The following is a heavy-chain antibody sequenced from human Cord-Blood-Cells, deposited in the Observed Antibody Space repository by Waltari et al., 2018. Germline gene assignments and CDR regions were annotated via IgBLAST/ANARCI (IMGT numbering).Heavy chain of an antibody. V-gene: IGHV4-38-2*02. D-gene: IGHD6-6*01. Sequence: QVQLQESGPGLVKSSATLSLTCAVSGYSISSGYYWGWIRQPPGKGLEWIGSIYHSGSTYYNQSLKSRFTISVDTSKNQSSLKLSAVTAADTAVYYCARDTAARDAFDIWGQGTMVTVSS. CDR2: IYHSGST. CDR3: ARDTAARDAFDI. CDR1: GYSISSGYY. J-gene: IGHJ3*02.